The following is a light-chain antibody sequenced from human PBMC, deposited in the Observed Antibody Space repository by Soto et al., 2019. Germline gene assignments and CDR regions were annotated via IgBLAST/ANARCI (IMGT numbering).Light chain of an antibody. CDR2: EVS. CDR3: SSYAGSNNFYV. V-gene: IGLV2-8*01. J-gene: IGLJ1*01. CDR1: SSDVGGYNY. Sequence: LNHPVSANGVDRRRGPITYTRTSSDVGGYNYVSWYQQHPGKAPKLMIYEVSKRPSGVPDRFSGSKSGNTASLTVSGLQAEDEADYYCSSYAGSNNFYVFGTGTKVTVL.